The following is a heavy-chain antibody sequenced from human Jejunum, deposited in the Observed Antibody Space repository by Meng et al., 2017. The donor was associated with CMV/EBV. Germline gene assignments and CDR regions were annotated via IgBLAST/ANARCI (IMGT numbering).Heavy chain of an antibody. CDR1: GFSFNSFA. D-gene: IGHD1-1*01. J-gene: IGHJ6*02. CDR3: AKGRSGATYSAMDV. Sequence: SGFSFNSFAVTWVRQAPGKGLEWVSAITDKGSSTYYGDSVKGRFTMSRDSFQRTVSLQMNNLTVDDTAIYYCAKGRSGATYSAMDVWGPGTTVTVSS. V-gene: IGHV3-23*01. CDR2: ITDKGSST.